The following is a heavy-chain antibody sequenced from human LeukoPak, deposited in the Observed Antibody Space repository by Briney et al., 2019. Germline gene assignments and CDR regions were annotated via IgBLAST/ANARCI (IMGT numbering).Heavy chain of an antibody. Sequence: GGSLRLSCAASGFTFSGYSMNWVRQAPGKGLEWVSSISTTSDYIHYADSLEGPVAISRDNAKNSLYLQMNSLRAEDTAVYYCARGGIYSQGFDYWGQGSLVTVSS. D-gene: IGHD6-13*01. V-gene: IGHV3-21*01. CDR3: ARGGIYSQGFDY. CDR2: ISTTSDYI. J-gene: IGHJ4*02. CDR1: GFTFSGYS.